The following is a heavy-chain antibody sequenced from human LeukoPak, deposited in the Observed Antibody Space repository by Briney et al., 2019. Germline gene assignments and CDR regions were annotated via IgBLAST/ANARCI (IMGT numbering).Heavy chain of an antibody. CDR3: ARGFTMIVVALLDY. CDR1: GYTFTSYD. J-gene: IGHJ4*02. D-gene: IGHD3-22*01. V-gene: IGHV1-8*01. CDR2: MNPNSGNT. Sequence: ASVKVSCKASGYTFTSYDINWVRQATGQGLEWMGWMNPNSGNTGYAQKFQGRVTMTRNTSISTAYMELSSLRSEDTAVYYCARGFTMIVVALLDYWGQGTLVTVSS.